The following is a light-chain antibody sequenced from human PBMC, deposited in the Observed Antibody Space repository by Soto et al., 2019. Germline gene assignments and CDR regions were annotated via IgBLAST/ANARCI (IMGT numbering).Light chain of an antibody. CDR3: TSPTPGSLYV. J-gene: IGLJ1*01. CDR1: SSDVGNYNY. Sequence: QSALTQPASVSGSPGQSITISCTGTSSDVGNYNYVSWYQQYPGRVPKLLIYMVSNRASGVSNRFSGSKSGNTASLTISGLQAEDEADYFCTSPTPGSLYVFGTGTKLTVL. CDR2: MVS. V-gene: IGLV2-14*01.